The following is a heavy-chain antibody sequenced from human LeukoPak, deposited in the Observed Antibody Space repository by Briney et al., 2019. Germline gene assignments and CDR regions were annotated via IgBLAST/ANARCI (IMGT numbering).Heavy chain of an antibody. CDR1: GGSISSYY. Sequence: SETLSLTSTVSGGSISSYYWSWIRQPPGKGLEWMGYIHSSGSTNYNPSLKSRITISVDTSKNQFSLKLTSVTAADTAVYYCARDYGDYEFIEWGQGTLVTVSS. J-gene: IGHJ4*02. CDR3: ARDYGDYEFIE. D-gene: IGHD4-17*01. CDR2: IHSSGST. V-gene: IGHV4-59*01.